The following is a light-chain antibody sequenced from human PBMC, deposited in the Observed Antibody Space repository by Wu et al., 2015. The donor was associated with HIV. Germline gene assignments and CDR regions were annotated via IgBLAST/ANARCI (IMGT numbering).Light chain of an antibody. CDR3: HQFNNNPQT. Sequence: IQLTQSPSSLSASVGDRVTITCRASQGVSSDIAWYQHKPGKAPYLLIYDASTLKSGVPSRFSGSGSGTDFTLTISSLQPEDFATYYCHQFNNNPQTFGPGTKLEIK. CDR2: DAS. V-gene: IGKV1D-13*01. CDR1: QGVSSD. J-gene: IGKJ2*01.